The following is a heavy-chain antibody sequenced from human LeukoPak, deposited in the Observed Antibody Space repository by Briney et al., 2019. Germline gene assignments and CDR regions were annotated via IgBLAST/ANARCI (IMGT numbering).Heavy chain of an antibody. CDR2: INWNGGST. V-gene: IGHV3-20*04. D-gene: IGHD6-19*01. CDR3: ARDSQLYSSGWYPY. CDR1: GFTLDDYG. J-gene: IGHJ4*02. Sequence: PRGSLRLSCAASGFTLDDYGISWVRQAPPKGLEWVSGINWNGGSTGYADSVKGRFTISRDNAKNSLYLQMNSLRAEDTALYYCARDSQLYSSGWYPYWGQGTLVTVSS.